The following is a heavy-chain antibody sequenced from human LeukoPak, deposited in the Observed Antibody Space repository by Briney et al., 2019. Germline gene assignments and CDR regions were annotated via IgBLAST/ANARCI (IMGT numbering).Heavy chain of an antibody. D-gene: IGHD5-12*01. CDR2: IYYSGST. V-gene: IGHV4-59*01. CDR1: GGSISSYY. CDR3: ARDGSGYDDGDFGWFDP. Sequence: SETLSLTCTVSGGSISSYYWSWIRQPPGKGLEWIGYIYYSGSTNYNPSLKSRVTISVDTSKNQFSLKLSSVTAADTAVYYCARDGSGYDDGDFGWFDPWGQGTRVTVSS. J-gene: IGHJ5*02.